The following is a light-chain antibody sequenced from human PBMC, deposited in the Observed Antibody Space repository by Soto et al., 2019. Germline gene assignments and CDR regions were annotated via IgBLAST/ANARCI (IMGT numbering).Light chain of an antibody. CDR3: QQYDSDWT. Sequence: DIQMTQSPSTLSASVGDRVTITCRASQHINNWLAWYQQKPGKAPELLIYDASNLESGVPSRFSGSGSGTEFTLTISSLQPDDFASYYCQQYDSDWTFGLGTKVEIK. V-gene: IGKV1-5*01. CDR1: QHINNW. J-gene: IGKJ1*01. CDR2: DAS.